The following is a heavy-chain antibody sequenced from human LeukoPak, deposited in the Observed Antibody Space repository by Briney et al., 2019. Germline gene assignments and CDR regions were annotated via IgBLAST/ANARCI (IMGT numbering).Heavy chain of an antibody. Sequence: GGSLRLSCAASGFTFNTYAMSWVRQAPGKGLEWVSSISSRSDLSYYVDSVKGRFTISRDNSRSTLYLQMSGLRAEDTALYYCAKDRPNYYHTSCSYYKRDGDSWGRGTLVTVSS. D-gene: IGHD3-22*01. CDR2: ISSRSDLS. V-gene: IGHV3-23*01. CDR1: GFTFNTYA. CDR3: AKDRPNYYHTSCSYYKRDGDS. J-gene: IGHJ5*01.